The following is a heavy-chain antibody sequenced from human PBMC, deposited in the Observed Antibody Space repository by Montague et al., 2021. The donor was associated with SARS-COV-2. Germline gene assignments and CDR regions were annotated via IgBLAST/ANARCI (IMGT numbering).Heavy chain of an antibody. J-gene: IGHJ3*02. V-gene: IGHV4-38-2*01. CDR2: SCLRVST. Sequence: SETLSLTCAVSVYSSSAGYYCGWIEQTSEHRLQWIVASCLRVSTYFNPSLKSRVTISVDTSKNQFSLNLSSVTAADTAVYYCAKVAGSHDTFDTWGRGTMVTVSS. CDR3: AKVAGSHDTFDT. CDR1: VYSSSAGYY. D-gene: IGHD6-19*01.